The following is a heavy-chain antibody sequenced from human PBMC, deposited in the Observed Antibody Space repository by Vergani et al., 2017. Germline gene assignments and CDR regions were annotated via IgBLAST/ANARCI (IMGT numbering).Heavy chain of an antibody. D-gene: IGHD3-22*01. V-gene: IGHV1-46*03. CDR1: GYTFTSYY. Sequence: QVQLVQSGAEVKKPGASVKVSCKASGYTFTSYYMHWVRQAPGQGLEWMGIINPSGGSTSYAQKFQGRVTMTRDTSTSTVYMELSSLRSEDTAVYYCATPGSSRTYYYDSSGEPLHDAFDIWGQGTMVTVSS. CDR3: ATPGSSRTYYYDSSGEPLHDAFDI. CDR2: INPSGGST. J-gene: IGHJ3*02.